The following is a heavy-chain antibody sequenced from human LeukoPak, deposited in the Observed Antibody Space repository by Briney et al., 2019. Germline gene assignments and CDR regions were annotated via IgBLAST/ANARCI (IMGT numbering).Heavy chain of an antibody. CDR1: EFTFSDFS. CDR2: ISAGGSTM. J-gene: IGHJ4*01. Sequence: PGGSLRLSCAASEFTFSDFSMNWVRQAPGKGLEWASYISAGGSTMYYADSVKGRFTISRDNAKNSLYLQMNSLRAEDTAVYYCTKDRVAVAGTSDYWGHGTLVTVSS. V-gene: IGHV3-48*01. CDR3: TKDRVAVAGTSDY. D-gene: IGHD6-19*01.